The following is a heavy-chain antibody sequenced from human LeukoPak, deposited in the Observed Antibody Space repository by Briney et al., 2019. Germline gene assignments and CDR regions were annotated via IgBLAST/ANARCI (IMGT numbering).Heavy chain of an antibody. V-gene: IGHV4-38-2*02. CDR3: ARDLSGYGDYEN. CDR1: GGSISSYY. Sequence: SETLSLTCTVSGGSISSYYWSWIRQPPGKGLEWIGSIYHSGSTYYNPSLKSRVTISVDTSKNQFSLKLSSVTAADTAVYYCARDLSGYGDYENWGQGTLVTVSS. CDR2: IYHSGST. J-gene: IGHJ4*02. D-gene: IGHD4-17*01.